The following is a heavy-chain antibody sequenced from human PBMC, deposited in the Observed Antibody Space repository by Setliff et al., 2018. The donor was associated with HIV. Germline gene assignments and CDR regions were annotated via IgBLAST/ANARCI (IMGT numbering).Heavy chain of an antibody. V-gene: IGHV3-30-3*01. J-gene: IGHJ4*02. CDR2: LSYDGNHY. Sequence: GGSLRLSCSASGFTFSTYTMHWVRQAPGKGLEWVAVLSYDGNHYYYADSVKGRFTISRDNPKNPVYLQMNSLRAEDTAVYYCAKVGSTSWYYFDYWGQGALVTVSS. D-gene: IGHD6-13*01. CDR3: AKVGSTSWYYFDY. CDR1: GFTFSTYT.